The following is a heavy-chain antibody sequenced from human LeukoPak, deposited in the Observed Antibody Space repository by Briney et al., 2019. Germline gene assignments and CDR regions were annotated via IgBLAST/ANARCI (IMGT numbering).Heavy chain of an antibody. V-gene: IGHV4-59*01. J-gene: IGHJ4*02. CDR3: TRYIRDGQNLLLFDY. Sequence: SETLSLTCTVSGDSISLYYWSWIRQPPGKGLEWIGYISYSGSTRYNPSLTSRVIISLDTSKNQFSLMLTSVPAADTAVFYCTRYIRDGQNLLLFDYWGEGTLVTVSS. D-gene: IGHD5-24*01. CDR1: GDSISLYY. CDR2: ISYSGST.